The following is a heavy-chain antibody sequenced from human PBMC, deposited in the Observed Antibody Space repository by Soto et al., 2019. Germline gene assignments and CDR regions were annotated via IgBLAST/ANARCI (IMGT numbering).Heavy chain of an antibody. CDR3: ARDRGAYYYYGMDV. J-gene: IGHJ6*02. Sequence: GGSLRLSCAASGFTFSSYWMHWVRQAPGKELVWVSRINSDGSSTSYADSVKGRFTISRDNAKNTLYLQMNSLRAEDTAVYYCARDRGAYYYYGMDVWGQGTTVTVSS. CDR2: INSDGSST. V-gene: IGHV3-74*01. D-gene: IGHD3-10*01. CDR1: GFTFSSYW.